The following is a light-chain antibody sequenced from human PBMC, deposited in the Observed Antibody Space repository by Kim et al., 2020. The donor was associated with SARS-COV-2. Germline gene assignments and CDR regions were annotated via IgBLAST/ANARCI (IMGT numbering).Light chain of an antibody. V-gene: IGKV1-5*03. CDR2: KAS. Sequence: ASVGDRVTIPCRASQSISSWLAWYQQKPGKAPKVLIYKASSLESGVPSRFSGSGSGTEFTLTISSLQPDDFTTYYCQQYKSYPWTFGQGTKVDIK. CDR1: QSISSW. J-gene: IGKJ1*01. CDR3: QQYKSYPWT.